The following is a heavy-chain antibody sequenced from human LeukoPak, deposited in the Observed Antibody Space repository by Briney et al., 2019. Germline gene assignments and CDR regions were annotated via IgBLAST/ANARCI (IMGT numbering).Heavy chain of an antibody. D-gene: IGHD3-10*01. CDR1: GGTFSSYA. CDR3: ARAGITMVRGVKSWFDP. CDR2: IIPIFGTA. J-gene: IGHJ5*02. V-gene: IGHV1-69*06. Sequence: ASVKVSCKASGGTFSSYAISWVRQAPGQGLEWMGGIIPIFGTANYAQKFQGGVTITADKSTSTAYMELSSLRSEDTAVYYCARAGITMVRGVKSWFDPWGQGTLVTVSS.